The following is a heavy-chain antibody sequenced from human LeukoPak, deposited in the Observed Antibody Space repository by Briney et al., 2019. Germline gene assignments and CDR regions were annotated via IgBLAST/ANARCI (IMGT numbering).Heavy chain of an antibody. CDR2: ISASGNST. V-gene: IGHV3-23*01. D-gene: IGHD2-15*01. Sequence: PGGSLRLSCAASGFTFRKYAMSWVRQAPGKGLEWVSSISASGNSTYYAESVKGRFTISRDNSKNTLYLQMKSVTAEDTAVYYCAKAPFCSGGPCYSWGDSDPGARGPLVPVPS. CDR3: AKAPFCSGGPCYSWGDSDP. J-gene: IGHJ5*02. CDR1: GFTFRKYA.